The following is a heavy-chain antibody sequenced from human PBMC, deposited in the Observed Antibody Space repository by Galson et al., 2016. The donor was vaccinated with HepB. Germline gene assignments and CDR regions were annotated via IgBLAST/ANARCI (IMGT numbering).Heavy chain of an antibody. V-gene: IGHV3-30*18. J-gene: IGHJ5*02. D-gene: IGHD6-19*01. CDR1: GLIFSNHA. CDR2: TSHDGSNE. Sequence: SLRLSCAASGLIFSNHAMHWVRQAPGQGLEWVAVTSHDGSNEYYADSVKGRFAISRDNPKNALYLQMTSLTAGDTAVYYCAKGGPGIAVPADLWGQGTLVTVSS. CDR3: AKGGPGIAVPADL.